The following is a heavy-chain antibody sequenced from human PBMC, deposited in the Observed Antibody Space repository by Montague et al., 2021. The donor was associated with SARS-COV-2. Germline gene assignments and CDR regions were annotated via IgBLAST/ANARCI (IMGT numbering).Heavy chain of an antibody. J-gene: IGHJ4*02. CDR1: GGSISSSSYY. Sequence: SKTLSLTCTVSGGSISSSSYYWAWIRQPPGKGSEWIGSIYYRGSTYYNPSLKSRVFISVDTSKNQLSLKLSSVTAADTAVYYCATQEDPSGWIPGPFDFWGQGTLLTVSS. D-gene: IGHD6-19*01. CDR2: IYYRGST. CDR3: ATQEDPSGWIPGPFDF. V-gene: IGHV4-39*01.